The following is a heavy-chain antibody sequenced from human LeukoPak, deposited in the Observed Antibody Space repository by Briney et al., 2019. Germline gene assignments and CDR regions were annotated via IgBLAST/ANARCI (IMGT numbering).Heavy chain of an antibody. CDR1: GGSISSYY. D-gene: IGHD2-15*01. J-gene: IGHJ6*02. CDR2: IYYSGST. Sequence: SETLSLTCTVSGGSISSYYWSWIRQPPGKGPEWIGYIYYSGSTNYNPSLKSRVTISVDTSKNQFSLKLSSVTAADTAVYYCARDVRYCSGGSCYSGDYYYYGMDVWGQGTTVTVSS. CDR3: ARDVRYCSGGSCYSGDYYYYGMDV. V-gene: IGHV4-59*01.